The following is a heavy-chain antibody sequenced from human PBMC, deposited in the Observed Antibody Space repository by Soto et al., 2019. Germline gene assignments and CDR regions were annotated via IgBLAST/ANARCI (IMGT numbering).Heavy chain of an antibody. Sequence: GEALKISCKGSGYSVTCYWIGWVRQMPGKGLEWMGIIYRGDADARYSQSFQGTVTISADKSISTAYLQWSSLKASDTAMYYCASSYRTGMDVWGQGTTVTVSS. CDR2: IYRGDADA. D-gene: IGHD3-16*02. V-gene: IGHV5-51*01. CDR1: GYSVTCYW. CDR3: ASSYRTGMDV. J-gene: IGHJ6*02.